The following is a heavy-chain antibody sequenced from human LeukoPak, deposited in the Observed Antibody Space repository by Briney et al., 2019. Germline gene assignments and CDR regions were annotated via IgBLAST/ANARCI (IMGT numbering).Heavy chain of an antibody. V-gene: IGHV3-21*01. J-gene: IGHJ3*02. CDR3: ASRRNDAFDI. CDR2: ISSSSSYI. CDR1: VFTFSSYS. Sequence: GGSLRLSCAASVFTFSSYSMNWGRQAPGKGLEWVSSISSSSSYIYYADSVKGRFTISRDNAKNSLYLQMSSLRAEDTAVYYCASRRNDAFDIWGQGTMVTVSS.